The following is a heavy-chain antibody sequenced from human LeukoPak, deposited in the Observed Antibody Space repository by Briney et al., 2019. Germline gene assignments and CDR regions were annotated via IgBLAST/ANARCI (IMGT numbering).Heavy chain of an antibody. CDR2: IYYSGST. D-gene: IGHD2-15*01. CDR1: GGSISSYY. Sequence: SVTLSLTCTVSGGSISSYYWSWIRQPPGKGLEWIGYIYYSGSTNYNPSLKSRVTISVDTSKNQFSLKLSSVTAADTAVYYCARGVYCSGGSCYLDYWGQGTLVTVSS. CDR3: ARGVYCSGGSCYLDY. V-gene: IGHV4-59*01. J-gene: IGHJ4*02.